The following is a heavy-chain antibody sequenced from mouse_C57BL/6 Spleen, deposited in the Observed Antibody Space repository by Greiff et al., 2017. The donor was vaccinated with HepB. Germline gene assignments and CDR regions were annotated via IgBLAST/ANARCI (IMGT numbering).Heavy chain of an antibody. CDR1: GFTFSSYA. CDR2: ISDGGSYT. Sequence: EVKLMESGGGLVKPGGSLKLSCAASGFTFSSYAMSWVRQTPEKRLEWVATISDGGSYTYYPDNVKGRFTISRDNAKNNLYLQMSHLKSEDTAVYYCARAYSNYFDYWGQGTTLTVSS. D-gene: IGHD2-5*01. V-gene: IGHV5-4*03. J-gene: IGHJ2*01. CDR3: ARAYSNYFDY.